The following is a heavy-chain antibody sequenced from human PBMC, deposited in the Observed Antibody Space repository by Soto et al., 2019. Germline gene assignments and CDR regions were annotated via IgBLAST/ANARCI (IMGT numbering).Heavy chain of an antibody. CDR1: GGSFSGYY. D-gene: IGHD6-19*01. CDR2: INHSGST. V-gene: IGHV4-34*01. CDR3: ARGRGSGWYDY. Sequence: SETLSLTCAVYGGSFSGYYWSWIRQPPGKGLEWIGEINHSGSTNYNPSLKSRVTISVDTSKNQFSLKLSSVTAADTAVYYCARGRGSGWYDYWGQGTLVTVSS. J-gene: IGHJ4*02.